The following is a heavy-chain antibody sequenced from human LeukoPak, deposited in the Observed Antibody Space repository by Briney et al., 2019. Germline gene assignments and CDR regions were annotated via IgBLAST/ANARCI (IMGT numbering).Heavy chain of an antibody. V-gene: IGHV3-53*01. J-gene: IGHJ4*02. CDR1: GFTVSSNY. CDR3: AKRGVVIRVVLVGFHKEAYYFDS. D-gene: IGHD3-10*01. Sequence: GGSLRLSCAASGFTVSSNYMSWVRQAPGKGLKWVSVIYSGGSTYYADSVKGRFTISRDNSKNTLYLQMNSLRAEDTAVYFCAKRGVVIRVVLVGFHKEAYYFDSWGQGALVTVSS. CDR2: IYSGGST.